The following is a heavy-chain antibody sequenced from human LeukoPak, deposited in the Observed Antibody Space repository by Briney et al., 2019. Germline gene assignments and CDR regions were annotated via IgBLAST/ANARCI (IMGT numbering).Heavy chain of an antibody. CDR2: INHSGST. V-gene: IGHV4-34*01. D-gene: IGHD2-2*02. CDR1: GGSFSGYY. J-gene: IGHJ4*02. CDR3: ARQGYCSSTSCYKGVDY. Sequence: PSETLSLTCAVYGGSFSGYYWSWIRQPPGKGLEWIGEINHSGSTNYNPSLKSRVTISVDTSKNQFSLKLSSVTAADTAVYYCARQGYCSSTSCYKGVDYWGQGTLVTVSS.